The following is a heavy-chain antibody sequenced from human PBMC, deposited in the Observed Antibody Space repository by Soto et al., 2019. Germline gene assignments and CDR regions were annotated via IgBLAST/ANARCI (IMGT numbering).Heavy chain of an antibody. Sequence: PVGSLRLSCAASGFTFSSYSMNWVRQAPGKGLEWVSYISSSSSTIYYADSVKGRFTISRDNAKNSLYLQMNSLRDEDTAVYYCARDLTYYYDTLGPPWFDPWGQGTLVTVSS. CDR1: GFTFSSYS. CDR2: ISSSSSTI. V-gene: IGHV3-48*02. CDR3: ARDLTYYYDTLGPPWFDP. D-gene: IGHD3-22*01. J-gene: IGHJ5*02.